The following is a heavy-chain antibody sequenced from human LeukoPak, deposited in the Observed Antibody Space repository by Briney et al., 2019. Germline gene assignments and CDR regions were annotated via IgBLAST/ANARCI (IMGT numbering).Heavy chain of an antibody. CDR1: GYTSSNHW. Sequence: GESLKISCQASGYTSSNHWIGWVRLMPGRGLEWMGIIYPSDSDTRYSPSFQGQVTISTDKSITAAYLQWNSLKASDTAIYYCVRSQDSDYSPFDYWGQGTLVSVSS. CDR3: VRSQDSDYSPFDY. V-gene: IGHV5-51*01. J-gene: IGHJ4*02. CDR2: IYPSDSDT. D-gene: IGHD4-11*01.